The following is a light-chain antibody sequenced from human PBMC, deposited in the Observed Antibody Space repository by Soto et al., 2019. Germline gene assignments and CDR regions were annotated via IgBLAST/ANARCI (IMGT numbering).Light chain of an antibody. CDR1: QSLLYSANNKNY. V-gene: IGKV4-1*01. CDR2: WAS. CDR3: QQYYSTPPT. J-gene: IGKJ4*01. Sequence: DIVMTQSPDSLAVSLGERATINCKSSQSLLYSANNKNYLAWYQQKPGQPPKLLIYWASTRESGVPDRVSGSGSGTDFTLTINSLQAEDVAVYYCQQYYSTPPTFGGGTKVEL.